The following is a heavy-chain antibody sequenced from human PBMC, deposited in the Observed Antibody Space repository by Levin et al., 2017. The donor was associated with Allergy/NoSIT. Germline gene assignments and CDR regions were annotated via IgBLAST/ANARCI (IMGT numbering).Heavy chain of an antibody. CDR1: GFTFSNYA. CDR2: ISGSGGDT. J-gene: IGHJ4*02. V-gene: IGHV3-23*01. D-gene: IGHD1-26*01. CDR3: AKIPVVAMGATVNYFDY. Sequence: GGSLRLSCAASGFTFSNYAMNWVRQAPGKGLEWVSSISGSGGDTDHSDSVKGRFTISRDNSKNTLYLRMNSLRAADTAVYYCAKIPVVAMGATVNYFDYWGRGTLVTVSS.